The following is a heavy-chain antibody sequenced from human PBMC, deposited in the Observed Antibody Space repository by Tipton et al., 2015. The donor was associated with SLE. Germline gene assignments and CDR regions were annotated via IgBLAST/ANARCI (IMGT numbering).Heavy chain of an antibody. CDR1: GFTFSSSR. CDR3: ARHQSGYYIDV. J-gene: IGHJ6*03. D-gene: IGHD3-3*01. Sequence: GSLRLSCAASGFTFSSSRMIWVRQAPGKGLEWVATISTSSNFIYYADSVKGRFTISRDNAKSSLSLQMSSLRAEDTAVYYCARHQSGYYIDVWGRGTTVTVSS. CDR2: ISTSSNFI. V-gene: IGHV3-21*01.